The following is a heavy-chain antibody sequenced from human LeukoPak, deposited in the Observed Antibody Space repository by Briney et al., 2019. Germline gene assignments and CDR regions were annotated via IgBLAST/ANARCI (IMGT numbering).Heavy chain of an antibody. CDR2: INNDGSRA. CDR3: ARGTPSSSGWLYYGMDV. V-gene: IGHV3-74*01. CDR1: GFTFSTYW. Sequence: GGSLRLSCAASGFTFSTYWMHWVRQVPGKGLVWVSRINNDGSRATYADSVKGRFTISRDNAKNTVYLQMNSLRAEDTAVYYCARGTPSSSGWLYYGMDVWGQGTTVTVSS. D-gene: IGHD6-19*01. J-gene: IGHJ6*02.